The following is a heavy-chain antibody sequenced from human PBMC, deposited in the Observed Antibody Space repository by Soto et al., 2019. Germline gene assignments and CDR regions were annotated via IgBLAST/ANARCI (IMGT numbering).Heavy chain of an antibody. D-gene: IGHD2-8*01. Sequence: GGSLRLSCAASGFTFSSYAMSWVRQAPGKGLEWVSAISGSGGSTYYADSVKGRFTISRDNSKNTLYLQMNSLRAEDTAVYYCAKDGVAVATVDWYFDLWGRGTLVTVSS. CDR2: ISGSGGST. CDR1: GFTFSSYA. CDR3: AKDGVAVATVDWYFDL. V-gene: IGHV3-23*01. J-gene: IGHJ2*01.